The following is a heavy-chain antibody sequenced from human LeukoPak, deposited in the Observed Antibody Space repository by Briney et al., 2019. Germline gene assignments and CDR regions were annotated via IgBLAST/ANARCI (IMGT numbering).Heavy chain of an antibody. V-gene: IGHV3-23*01. D-gene: IGHD6-19*01. CDR1: GFTFSNYA. CDR3: ARVGRVSSSGWYPDTPPLWFDP. J-gene: IGHJ5*02. CDR2: IVGSGGST. Sequence: GGSLRLSCAASGFTFSNYAMSWVRQAPGKGLEWVSAIVGSGGSTYYADSVKGRFTISRDNPKNTLYLQMNSLRAEDTAVYYCARVGRVSSSGWYPDTPPLWFDPWGQGTLVTVSS.